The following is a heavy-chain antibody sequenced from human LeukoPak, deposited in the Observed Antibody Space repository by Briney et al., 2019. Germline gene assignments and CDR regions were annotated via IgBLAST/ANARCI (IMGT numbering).Heavy chain of an antibody. CDR2: INSDGSST. CDR1: GFTFSSYW. J-gene: IGHJ4*02. V-gene: IGHV3-74*01. Sequence: GGSLRLSCAASGFTFSSYWMHWVRQAPGKGLVWVSRINSDGSSTSYADSVKGRFTISRDNAKNTLYLQMNSLRAEDTAVYYCARVYGSSGPVYWGQGTPVTVSS. D-gene: IGHD6-6*01. CDR3: ARVYGSSGPVY.